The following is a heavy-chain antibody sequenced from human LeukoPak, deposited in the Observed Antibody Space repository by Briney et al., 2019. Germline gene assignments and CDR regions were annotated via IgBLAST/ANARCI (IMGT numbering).Heavy chain of an antibody. CDR1: GGSFSGYY. V-gene: IGHV4-34*01. CDR3: ATGGMGIAAAGRNWFDP. CDR2: INHSGST. J-gene: IGHJ5*02. D-gene: IGHD6-13*01. Sequence: SETLSLTCAVYGGSFSGYYWSWIRQPPGKRLEWIGEINHSGSTNYNPSLKSRVTISVDTSKNQFSLKLSSVTAADTAVYYCATGGMGIAAAGRNWFDPWGQGTLVTVSS.